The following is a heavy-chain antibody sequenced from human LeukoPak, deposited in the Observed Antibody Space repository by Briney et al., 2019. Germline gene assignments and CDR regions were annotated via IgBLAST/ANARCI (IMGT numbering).Heavy chain of an antibody. CDR1: GFTFSSYD. V-gene: IGHV3-13*01. CDR2: IGTAGDT. CDR3: ASNGVITRADDAFDI. J-gene: IGHJ3*02. D-gene: IGHD3-22*01. Sequence: GGSLRLSCAASGFTFSSYDMHWVRQATGKGLEWVSAIGTAGDTYYPGSVKGRFTISRENAKNSLYLQMNSLRAGDTAVYYCASNGVITRADDAFDIWGQGTMVTVSS.